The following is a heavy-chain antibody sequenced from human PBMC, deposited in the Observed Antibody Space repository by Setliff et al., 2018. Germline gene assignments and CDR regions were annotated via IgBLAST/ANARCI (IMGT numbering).Heavy chain of an antibody. CDR3: AKAQYSRSYHWFDP. D-gene: IGHD3-16*02. CDR2: IDYSGTT. J-gene: IGHJ5*02. V-gene: IGHV4-59*11. Sequence: SETLSLTCSVSGGSITSHYWSWIRQSPGKGLEWIGYIDYSGTTNYNPSLKSRVTISSDTSKRQFSLRLTSVTAADTAVYYCAKAQYSRSYHWFDPWGQGTLVTVSS. CDR1: GGSITSHY.